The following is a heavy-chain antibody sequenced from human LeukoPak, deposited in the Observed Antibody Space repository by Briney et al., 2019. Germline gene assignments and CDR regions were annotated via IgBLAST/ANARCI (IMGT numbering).Heavy chain of an antibody. Sequence: SETLSLTCAVYGGSFSDYYWSWIRQPPGKGLEWIGEINHSGSTNYNSSLKSRVTISVDTSKNQFSLKVNSVTAADTAVYYCARGSDYDCSACEYWGQGTLDRVSS. CDR3: ARGSDYDCSACEY. CDR2: INHSGST. D-gene: IGHD3-22*01. J-gene: IGHJ4*02. CDR1: GGSFSDYY. V-gene: IGHV4-34*01.